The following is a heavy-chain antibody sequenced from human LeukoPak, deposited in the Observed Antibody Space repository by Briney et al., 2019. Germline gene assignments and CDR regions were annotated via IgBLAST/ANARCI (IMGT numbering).Heavy chain of an antibody. CDR1: GGSISSYY. V-gene: IGHV4-59*01. D-gene: IGHD6-19*01. CDR3: ARAVAGTGWAFDI. J-gene: IGHJ3*02. Sequence: TSSETLSLTCSVSGGSISSYYWSWIRQPPGKGLEWIGYIYYYGSTNYNPSLKSRVTISVDTSKDQFSLKLTSVTAADTAVYYCARAVAGTGWAFDIWGQGTLVTVSS. CDR2: IYYYGST.